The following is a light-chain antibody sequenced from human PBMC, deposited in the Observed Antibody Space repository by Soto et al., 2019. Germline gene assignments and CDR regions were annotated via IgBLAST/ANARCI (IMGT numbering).Light chain of an antibody. V-gene: IGLV2-14*01. Sequence: QSALTQPASVSGSPRQSITISCTGTSSDDGGYNYVSWYQQHPGKAPNLMIFEVTNRPSWVSNRFSASKSGNTASLTISGLQAEDEADYYCSSYTTSGFPWVFGGGTKLTVL. CDR3: SSYTTSGFPWV. CDR2: EVT. CDR1: SSDDGGYNY. J-gene: IGLJ3*02.